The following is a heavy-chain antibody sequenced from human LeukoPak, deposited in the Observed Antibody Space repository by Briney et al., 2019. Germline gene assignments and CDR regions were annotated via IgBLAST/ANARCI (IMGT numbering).Heavy chain of an antibody. Sequence: SETLSRTCTVSGDSISTYYWSWIRQPPGKELEWIGYIHYSGSTNYNPSLRSRVTISVDTSKNQFSLKLSSATAADTAVYFCARPAINSVIFDYWGQGTLVTVSS. CDR2: IHYSGST. J-gene: IGHJ4*02. CDR3: ARPAINSVIFDY. V-gene: IGHV4-59*08. D-gene: IGHD3-10*01. CDR1: GDSISTYY.